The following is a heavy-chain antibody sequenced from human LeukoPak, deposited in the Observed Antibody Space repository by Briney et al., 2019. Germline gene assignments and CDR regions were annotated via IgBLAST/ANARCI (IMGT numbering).Heavy chain of an antibody. D-gene: IGHD3-22*01. CDR2: MNPNSGNT. Sequence: ASVKVSCKASGYTFTSYDINWVRQATGQGLEWMGWMNPNSGNTGYAQKFQGRVTMTRNTSISTAYMELSSLRSEDTAVYYCAKDSGYYYDILWYFDYWGQGTLVTVSS. V-gene: IGHV1-8*01. J-gene: IGHJ4*02. CDR3: AKDSGYYYDILWYFDY. CDR1: GYTFTSYD.